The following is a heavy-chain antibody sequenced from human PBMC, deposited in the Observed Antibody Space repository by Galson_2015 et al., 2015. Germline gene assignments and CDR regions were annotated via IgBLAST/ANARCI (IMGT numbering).Heavy chain of an antibody. D-gene: IGHD4-17*01. Sequence: SLRLSCAASGFILSRYAMTWVRQSSGKGLEWVSTITSSGDIIRYADSVKGRFTTFRDNSRNTLFLQMSSLRVEDTAIYYCAKDPNGDYVGAFDTWGHGTLVTVSS. CDR2: ITSSGDII. J-gene: IGHJ3*02. CDR3: AKDPNGDYVGAFDT. V-gene: IGHV3-23*01. CDR1: GFILSRYA.